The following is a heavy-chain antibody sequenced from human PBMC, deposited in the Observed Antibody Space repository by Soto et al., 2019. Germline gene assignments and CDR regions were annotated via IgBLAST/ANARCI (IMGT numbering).Heavy chain of an antibody. Sequence: EVQLVESGGGLVQPGGSLRLSCAASGFTFSTYWMHWVRQTPGKGLVWVSRVNSDGHDTVYADSVKGRFTLSRDNAKTTVCLQMSSLRAEDTAGYYCARGRENYSYFDYWGQGIVVTVSS. CDR3: ARGRENYSYFDY. D-gene: IGHD1-26*01. V-gene: IGHV3-74*01. J-gene: IGHJ4*02. CDR2: VNSDGHDT. CDR1: GFTFSTYW.